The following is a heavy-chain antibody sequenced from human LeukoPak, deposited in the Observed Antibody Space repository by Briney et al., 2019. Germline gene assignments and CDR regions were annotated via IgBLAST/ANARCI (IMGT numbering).Heavy chain of an antibody. CDR1: GFTFSSYG. Sequence: GGSLRLSCAASGFTFSSYGMHWVRQAPGKGLEWVSAISGSGGSTYYADSVKGRFTISRDNAKNSLYLQMNSLRAEDTAVYYCARSYGGYYDSSGYPPGWGQGTMVTVSS. D-gene: IGHD3-22*01. V-gene: IGHV3-21*01. CDR2: ISGSGGST. CDR3: ARSYGGYYDSSGYPPG. J-gene: IGHJ3*01.